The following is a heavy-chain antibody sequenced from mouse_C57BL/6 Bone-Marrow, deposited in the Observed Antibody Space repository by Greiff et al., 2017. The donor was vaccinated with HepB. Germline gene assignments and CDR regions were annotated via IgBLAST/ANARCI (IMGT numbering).Heavy chain of an antibody. CDR2: ISSGGSYT. CDR3: ARHGYDYAWFAY. V-gene: IGHV5-6*02. J-gene: IGHJ3*01. CDR1: GFTFSSYG. D-gene: IGHD2-4*01. Sequence: EVMLVESGGDLVKPGGSLKLSCAASGFTFSSYGMSWVRQTPDKRLEWVATISSGGSYTYYPDSVKGRFTISRDNAKNTLYLLMSSLKSEDTAMYYCARHGYDYAWFAYWGQGTLVTVSA.